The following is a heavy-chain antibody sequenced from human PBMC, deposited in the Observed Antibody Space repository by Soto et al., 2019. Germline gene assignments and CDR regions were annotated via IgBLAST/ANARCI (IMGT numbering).Heavy chain of an antibody. Sequence: GGSLRLSCAASGFTFSTYTMSWVLRAQGKGLEWVSAISGSGASPSYADSVQGRFTISRDNPKRTLYLQMNNLRAEDTAVYYCAKARCSTTNCYVPDYWGQGTLVTVSS. CDR2: ISGSGASP. D-gene: IGHD2-2*01. V-gene: IGHV3-23*01. CDR1: GFTFSTYT. CDR3: AKARCSTTNCYVPDY. J-gene: IGHJ4*02.